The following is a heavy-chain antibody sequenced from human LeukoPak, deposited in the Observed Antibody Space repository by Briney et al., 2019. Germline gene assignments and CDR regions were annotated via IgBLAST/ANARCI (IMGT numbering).Heavy chain of an antibody. CDR3: ARLDYGGNRGAFDI. CDR2: ISAYTGNT. D-gene: IGHD4-23*01. Sequence: ASVKVSCKASGHTFTNYGITWVRQAPGQGLEWMGWISAYTGNTDYAQKFQGRVTMTTDTSTSTVYMELRSLRSDDTAVYYCARLDYGGNRGAFDIWGQGTMVTVSS. CDR1: GHTFTNYG. V-gene: IGHV1-18*01. J-gene: IGHJ3*02.